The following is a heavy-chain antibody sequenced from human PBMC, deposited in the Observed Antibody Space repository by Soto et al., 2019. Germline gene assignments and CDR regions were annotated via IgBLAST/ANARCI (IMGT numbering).Heavy chain of an antibody. D-gene: IGHD3-10*01. V-gene: IGHV1-8*01. CDR3: ARFYYGSGSYHGGFYYMDV. J-gene: IGHJ6*03. Sequence: ASVKVSCEASGYTFTSYDINWVRQATGQGLEWMGWMNPNSGNTGYAQKFQGRVTMTRNTSISTAYMELSSLRSEDTAVYYCARFYYGSGSYHGGFYYMDVWGKGTTVTVSS. CDR1: GYTFTSYD. CDR2: MNPNSGNT.